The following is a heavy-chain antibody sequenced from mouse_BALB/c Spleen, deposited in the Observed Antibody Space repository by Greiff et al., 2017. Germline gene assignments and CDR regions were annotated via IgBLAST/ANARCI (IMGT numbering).Heavy chain of an antibody. CDR3: AREGGSDGNFDY. CDR2: IYPYNGGT. D-gene: IGHD2-3*01. Sequence: EVKLQESGPELVKPGASVKISCKASGYTFTDYNMHWVKQSHGKSLEWIGYIYPYNGGTGYNQKFKSKATLTVDNSSSTAYMELRSLTSEDSAVYYGAREGGSDGNFDYWGQGTTLTVSS. J-gene: IGHJ2*01. V-gene: IGHV1S29*02. CDR1: GYTFTDYN.